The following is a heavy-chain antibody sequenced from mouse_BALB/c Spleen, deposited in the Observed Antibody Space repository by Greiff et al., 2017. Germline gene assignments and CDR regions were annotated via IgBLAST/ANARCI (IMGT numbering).Heavy chain of an antibody. V-gene: IGHV14-1*02. CDR2: IDPENGNT. CDR1: GFNIKDYY. CDR3: AREVRRPLAY. D-gene: IGHD2-14*01. Sequence: EVQLQQSGAELVRPGALVKLSCKASGFNIKDYYMHWVNQRPEQGLEWIGWIDPENGNTIYDPKFQGKASITADTSSNTAYLQLSSLTSEDTAVYYCAREVRRPLAYWGQGTLVTVSA. J-gene: IGHJ3*01.